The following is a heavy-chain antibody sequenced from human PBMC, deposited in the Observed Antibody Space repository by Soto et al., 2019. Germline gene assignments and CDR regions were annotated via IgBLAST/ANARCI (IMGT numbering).Heavy chain of an antibody. CDR3: ARVPGYPIVVAIDY. CDR1: GYTFTSYG. V-gene: IGHV1-18*04. CDR2: ISAYNGNT. D-gene: IGHD3-22*01. Sequence: ASVKVSCKASGYTFTSYGISWVRQAPGQGLEWMGWISAYNGNTNYAQKLQGRVTMTTDTSTSTAYMELRSLRSDDTAVYYCARVPGYPIVVAIDYWGQGTLVTVSS. J-gene: IGHJ4*02.